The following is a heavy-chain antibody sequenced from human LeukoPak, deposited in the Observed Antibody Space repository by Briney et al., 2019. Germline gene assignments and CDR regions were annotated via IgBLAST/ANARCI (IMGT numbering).Heavy chain of an antibody. Sequence: ASVKVSCKASGYTFTGYYMHWVRQAPGQGLEWMGWINPNSGGTNYAQKFQGRVTMTRDTSISTAYMELSRLRSDDTAVYYCARAYYYDSSGYSLGMDLWGKGTTVTVSS. CDR1: GYTFTGYY. CDR2: INPNSGGT. CDR3: ARAYYYDSSGYSLGMDL. D-gene: IGHD3-22*01. J-gene: IGHJ6*04. V-gene: IGHV1-2*02.